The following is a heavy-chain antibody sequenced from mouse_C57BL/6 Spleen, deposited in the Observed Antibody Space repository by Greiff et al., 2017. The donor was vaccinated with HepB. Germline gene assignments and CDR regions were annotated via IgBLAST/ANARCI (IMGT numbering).Heavy chain of an antibody. CDR3: ARRGKNDGFWYFDV. V-gene: IGHV8-12*01. CDR1: GFSLSTSGMG. J-gene: IGHJ1*03. Sequence: QVTLKESGPGILQSSQTLSLTCSFSGFSLSTSGMGVSWIRQPSGKGLEWLAHIYWDDDKSYNPSLKSRLTISKDTSRNQVFLKITNVDTADTATYYCARRGKNDGFWYFDVWGTGTTVTVSS. D-gene: IGHD2-3*01. CDR2: IYWDDDK.